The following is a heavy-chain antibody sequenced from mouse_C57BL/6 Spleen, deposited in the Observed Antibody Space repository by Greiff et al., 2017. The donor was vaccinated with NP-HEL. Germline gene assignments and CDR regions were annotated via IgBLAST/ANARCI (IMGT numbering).Heavy chain of an antibody. D-gene: IGHD1-1*01. Sequence: DVHLVESGGGLVKPGGSLKLSCAASGFTFSDYGMHWVRQAPEKGLEWVAYISSGSSTIYYADTVKGRFTISRDNAKNTLFLLMTSLRSEDTAMYYCARGYYGSSYWYFDVWGTGTTVTVSS. CDR3: ARGYYGSSYWYFDV. CDR1: GFTFSDYG. CDR2: ISSGSSTI. J-gene: IGHJ1*03. V-gene: IGHV5-17*01.